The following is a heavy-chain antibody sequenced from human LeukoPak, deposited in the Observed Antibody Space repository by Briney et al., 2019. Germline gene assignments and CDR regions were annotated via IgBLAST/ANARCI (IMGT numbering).Heavy chain of an antibody. CDR3: TSSRIRNVLAR. J-gene: IGHJ4*02. Sequence: TGGSLRLSCAASGVIFSDYEFNWVRQAPGKGLEGLSYINHSAYVIYYADAVQGRFTISRDNAKNSVSLQMNSLSVEDTAVHYCTSSRIRNVLARWGKGTLVTVAS. V-gene: IGHV3-48*03. CDR2: INHSAYVI. D-gene: IGHD2-15*01. CDR1: GVIFSDYE.